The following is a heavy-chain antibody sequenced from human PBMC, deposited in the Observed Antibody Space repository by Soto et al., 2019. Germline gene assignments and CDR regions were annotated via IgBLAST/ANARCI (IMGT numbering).Heavy chain of an antibody. J-gene: IGHJ5*02. CDR1: GFTFSSYG. Sequence: QVQLVESGGGVVQPGRSLRLSCAASGFTFSSYGMHWVRQAPGKGLEWVAVIWYDGSNKYYADSVKGRFTISRDNSKNTLYLQMNSLRVEDTAVYYCARGVWFGELNWFDPWGQGTLVTVSS. CDR3: ARGVWFGELNWFDP. CDR2: IWYDGSNK. D-gene: IGHD3-10*01. V-gene: IGHV3-33*01.